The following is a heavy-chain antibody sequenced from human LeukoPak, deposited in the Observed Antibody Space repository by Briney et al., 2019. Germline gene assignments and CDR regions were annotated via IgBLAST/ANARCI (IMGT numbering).Heavy chain of an antibody. V-gene: IGHV3-21*01. CDR1: GFTFSSYS. J-gene: IGHJ4*02. CDR3: ARERGGGSSIAAAADY. CDR2: ISSSSSYI. D-gene: IGHD6-13*01. Sequence: PGGSLRLSCAASGFTFSSYSMNWVRQAPGKGLEWVSSISSSSSYIYYADSVKGRFTISRDNAKNSLYLQMNSLRAEDTAVYYCARERGGGSSIAAAADYWGQGTLVTVSS.